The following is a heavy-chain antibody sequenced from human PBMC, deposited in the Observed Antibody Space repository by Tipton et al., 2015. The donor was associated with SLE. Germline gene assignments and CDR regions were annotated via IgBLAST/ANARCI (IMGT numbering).Heavy chain of an antibody. CDR3: ARPTTQSWAFDL. Sequence: TLSLTCAVSGGSISSSNWWTWVRQPPGKGLEWIGEIYHNGGTYYSPSLESRLTLSMDKSKNNFSLKLNSVTAADTAIYYCARPTTQSWAFDLWGQGTMVTVSS. V-gene: IGHV4-4*02. CDR1: GGSISSSNW. D-gene: IGHD1-1*01. J-gene: IGHJ3*01. CDR2: IYHNGGT.